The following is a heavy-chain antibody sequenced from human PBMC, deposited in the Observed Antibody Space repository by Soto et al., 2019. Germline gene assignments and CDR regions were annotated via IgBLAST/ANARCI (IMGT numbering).Heavy chain of an antibody. D-gene: IGHD3-3*01. CDR2: ISYEGSNK. CDR3: AKPISISGVIIDAFDV. Sequence: GGSLRLSCAASKFTFSYYGMHWVRQAPGKGLEWVAVISYEGSNKYYADPVKGRFTISRDNSKNTLYLEMNSLRTEDTAVYYCAKPISISGVIIDAFDVWGQGTMVTVSS. V-gene: IGHV3-30*18. CDR1: KFTFSYYG. J-gene: IGHJ3*01.